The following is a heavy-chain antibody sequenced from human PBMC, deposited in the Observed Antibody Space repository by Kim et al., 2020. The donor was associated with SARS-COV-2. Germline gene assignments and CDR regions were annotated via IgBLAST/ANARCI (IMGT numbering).Heavy chain of an antibody. CDR1: GFTFSSYG. Sequence: GGSLRLSCAASGFTFSSYGMHWVRQAPGKGLEWVAVISYDGSNKYYADSVKGRFTISRGNSKNTLYLQMNSLRAEDTAVYYCASKGFYDSSGDYYYYGMDVWGQGTTVTVSS. V-gene: IGHV3-33*05. D-gene: IGHD3-22*01. J-gene: IGHJ6*02. CDR3: ASKGFYDSSGDYYYYGMDV. CDR2: ISYDGSNK.